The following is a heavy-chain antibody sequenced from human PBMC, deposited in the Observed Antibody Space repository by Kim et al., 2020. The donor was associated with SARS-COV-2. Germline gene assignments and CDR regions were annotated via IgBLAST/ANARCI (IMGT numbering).Heavy chain of an antibody. J-gene: IGHJ1*01. D-gene: IGHD1-26*01. V-gene: IGHV3-43*01. Sequence: GGSLRLSCAASGFTFDDYTMHWVRQAPGKGLEWVSLISWDGGSTYYADAVKGRFTISRDNSKNSLYLQMNSLRTEDTALYYCAKGPFMSARIVGALAEYIQHWGQGTLVTVSS. CDR3: AKGPFMSARIVGALAEYIQH. CDR2: ISWDGGST. CDR1: GFTFDDYT.